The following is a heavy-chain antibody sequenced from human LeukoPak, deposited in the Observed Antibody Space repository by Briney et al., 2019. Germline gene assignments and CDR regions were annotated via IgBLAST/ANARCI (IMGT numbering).Heavy chain of an antibody. Sequence: SETLSLTCVVYGYSIGIGYYWGWIRQTPGKGLEWIGSIYHSGATYYNPSLKSRVTMSVDTSKNQFSLKLSSVTAADTAVYYCAREGPSVPAAIGYAFDIWGQGTMVTVSS. CDR2: IYHSGAT. V-gene: IGHV4-38-2*02. CDR1: GYSIGIGYY. J-gene: IGHJ3*02. D-gene: IGHD2-2*02. CDR3: AREGPSVPAAIGYAFDI.